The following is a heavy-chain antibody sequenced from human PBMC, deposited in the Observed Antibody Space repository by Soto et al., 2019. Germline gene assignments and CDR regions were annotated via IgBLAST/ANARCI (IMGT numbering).Heavy chain of an antibody. CDR2: TYYRSKWYN. V-gene: IGHV6-1*01. Sequence: PSQTLSLTCVISGDSVSSNSAAWNWIRQSPSRGLEWLGRTYYRSKWYNDYAVSVKSRITINPDTSKNQFSLQLNSVTPEDTAVYYCARAGYSSGFYVWKNYYYYGMDVWGQGTTVTVSS. D-gene: IGHD6-19*01. CDR3: ARAGYSSGFYVWKNYYYYGMDV. CDR1: GDSVSSNSAA. J-gene: IGHJ6*02.